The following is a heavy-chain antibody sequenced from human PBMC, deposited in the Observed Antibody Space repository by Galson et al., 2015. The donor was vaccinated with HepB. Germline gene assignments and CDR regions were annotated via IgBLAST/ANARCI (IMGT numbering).Heavy chain of an antibody. Sequence: SLRLSCAASGFTFSSYSMDWVRQAPGKGLEWISYISHSTTTMYYADSVKGRFTISRDNAKNSLYLQMNSLGDEDTAVYYCARDSHSKERAVHWGRGTLVIVSS. D-gene: IGHD5-24*01. CDR2: ISHSTTTM. J-gene: IGHJ4*02. CDR3: ARDSHSKERAVH. V-gene: IGHV3-48*02. CDR1: GFTFSSYS.